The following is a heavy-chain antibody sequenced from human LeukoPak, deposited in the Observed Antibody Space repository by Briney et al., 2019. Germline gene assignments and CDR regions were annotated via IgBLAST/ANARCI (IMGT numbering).Heavy chain of an antibody. CDR2: ISSSSSYI. J-gene: IGHJ4*02. Sequence: GGSLRLSCAASGFTFSSYSMNWVRQAPGKGLEWVSSISSSSSYIYYADSVKGRFTISRDNAKNSLYLQMNSLRAEDTAVYYCARDTDRWLQTPGYFDYWGQGTLVTVSS. CDR1: GFTFSSYS. D-gene: IGHD5-24*01. CDR3: ARDTDRWLQTPGYFDY. V-gene: IGHV3-21*01.